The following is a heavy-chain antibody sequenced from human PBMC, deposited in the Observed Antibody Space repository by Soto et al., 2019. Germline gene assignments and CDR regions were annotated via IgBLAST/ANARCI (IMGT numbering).Heavy chain of an antibody. D-gene: IGHD6-19*01. J-gene: IGHJ4*02. V-gene: IGHV3-9*01. CDR3: AKDVGSSGWYDGFDS. Sequence: EVQLVESGGGLVQPGRCLRLSCAASGFSFGDYAMQWVRQVPGKGLEWVSGISWKGGSIGYADSVKGRFTISRDNGKKAVYLQMNSLRGEDTALYYCAKDVGSSGWYDGFDSWGQGTLVTVS. CDR1: GFSFGDYA. CDR2: ISWKGGSI.